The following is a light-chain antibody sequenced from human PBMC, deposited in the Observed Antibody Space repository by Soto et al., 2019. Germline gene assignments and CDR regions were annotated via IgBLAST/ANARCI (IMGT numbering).Light chain of an antibody. CDR2: GAS. CDR3: QQYNNWPRT. J-gene: IGKJ1*01. Sequence: EVVLTQSRYTLSLSPGERATLSCRASHSISSDYLVCYQQKPGQAPRLLIYGASTRAAGISARFSGSGSETEFTLTISSLQSEDFAVYYCQQYNNWPRTFGQGTKVDIK. CDR1: HSISSD. V-gene: IGKV3-15*01.